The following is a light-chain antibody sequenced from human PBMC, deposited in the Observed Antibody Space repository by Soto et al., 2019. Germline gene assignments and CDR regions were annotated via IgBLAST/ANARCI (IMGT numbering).Light chain of an antibody. J-gene: IGKJ1*01. V-gene: IGKV3-15*01. CDR1: QTIYSN. CDR2: RAS. CDR3: QQYNSWLWT. Sequence: IGMTQSPATLSVSPGERATLSCRASQTIYSNVAWYQQRPGQPPRLLIYRASTRATGIPARFSGSGSGTEFTLIISSLQSEDSAVYYCQQYNSWLWTFGQGTKVDIK.